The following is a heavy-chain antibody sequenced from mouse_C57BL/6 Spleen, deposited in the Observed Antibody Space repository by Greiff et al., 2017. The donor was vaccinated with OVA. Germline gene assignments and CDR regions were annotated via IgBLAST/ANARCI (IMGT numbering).Heavy chain of an antibody. J-gene: IGHJ2*01. Sequence: QVQLQQPGAELVMPGASVKLSCKASGYTITSYWMHWVKQRPGQGLEWIGEIDPSDSYTNYNQKFKGKSTLTVDKSSSTAYMQLSSLTSEDSAVYYCARGDKSLFDYWGQGTTLTVSS. CDR1: GYTITSYW. CDR3: ARGDKSLFDY. V-gene: IGHV1-69*01. CDR2: IDPSDSYT.